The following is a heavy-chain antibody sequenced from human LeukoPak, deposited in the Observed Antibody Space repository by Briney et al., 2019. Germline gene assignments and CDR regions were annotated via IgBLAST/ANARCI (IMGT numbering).Heavy chain of an antibody. CDR3: ARGAGYSYGRRYYFDY. D-gene: IGHD5-18*01. Sequence: PGGSLRLSCAASGFTFSDYYMSWIRQAPGKGLEWVSYISSSSSYTNYADSVKGRFTISGDNAKNSLYLQMNSLRAEDTAVYYCARGAGYSYGRRYYFDYWGQGTLVTVSS. J-gene: IGHJ4*02. V-gene: IGHV3-11*05. CDR2: ISSSSSYT. CDR1: GFTFSDYY.